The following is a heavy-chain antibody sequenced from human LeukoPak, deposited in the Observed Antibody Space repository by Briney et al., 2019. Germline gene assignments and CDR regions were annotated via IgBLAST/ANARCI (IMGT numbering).Heavy chain of an antibody. D-gene: IGHD6-19*01. CDR3: ARRAVAVDAFDI. CDR2: MSPGDSAT. J-gene: IGHJ3*02. Sequence: GGSLKISCKGSGYSFASYWIGWVRQMPGKGLEGGGIMSPGDSATRYSPSFQAQVPRSAEKSISHAYLQWSSLKASDTAMYYCARRAVAVDAFDIWGQGTMVTVSS. V-gene: IGHV5-51*01. CDR1: GYSFASYW.